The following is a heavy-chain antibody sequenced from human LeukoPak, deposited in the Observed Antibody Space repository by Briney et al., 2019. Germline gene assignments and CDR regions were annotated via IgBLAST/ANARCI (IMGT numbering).Heavy chain of an antibody. V-gene: IGHV4-31*03. Sequence: PSETLSLTCTVSGGSISSGGYSWSWIRQHPGKGLEWIGYIYYSGSTYYNPSLKSRVTISVDTSKNQFSLKLSSVTAADTAVYYCARGTTSSSPYFQHWGQGTLVTVSS. D-gene: IGHD6-6*01. CDR3: ARGTTSSSPYFQH. CDR2: IYYSGST. CDR1: GGSISSGGYS. J-gene: IGHJ1*01.